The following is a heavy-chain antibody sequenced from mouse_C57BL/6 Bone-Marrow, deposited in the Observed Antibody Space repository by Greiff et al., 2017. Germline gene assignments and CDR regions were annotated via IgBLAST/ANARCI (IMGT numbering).Heavy chain of an antibody. J-gene: IGHJ3*01. Sequence: DVKLVESGGDLVKPGGSLKLSCAASGFTFSSYGMSWVRQTPDKRLEWVATISSGGSYTYYPYSVKGRFTISRDNAKNTLYLQMSSLKSEDTAMYYCARHGYDYAWFAYWGQGTLVTVSA. CDR3: ARHGYDYAWFAY. D-gene: IGHD2-4*01. V-gene: IGHV5-6*02. CDR2: ISSGGSYT. CDR1: GFTFSSYG.